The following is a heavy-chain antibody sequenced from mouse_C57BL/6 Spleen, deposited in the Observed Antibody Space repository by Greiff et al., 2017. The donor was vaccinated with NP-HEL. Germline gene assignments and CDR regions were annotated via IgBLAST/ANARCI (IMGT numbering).Heavy chain of an antibody. Sequence: QVQLQQTGAELVKPGASVKLSCKASGYTFTSYWMHWVKQRPGRGLEWIGRIAPNSGGTKYNEKFKSKATLTVDKPSSTAYMQLSSLTSEDSAVYYCARSVGPWFAYWGQGTLVTVSA. V-gene: IGHV1-72*01. CDR3: ARSVGPWFAY. J-gene: IGHJ3*01. CDR2: IAPNSGGT. CDR1: GYTFTSYW.